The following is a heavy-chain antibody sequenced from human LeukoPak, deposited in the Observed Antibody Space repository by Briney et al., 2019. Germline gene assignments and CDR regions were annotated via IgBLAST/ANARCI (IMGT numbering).Heavy chain of an antibody. CDR3: AAKGKMEWEVGLHY. CDR2: FDTEDDET. V-gene: IGHV1-24*01. CDR1: GYRLTELA. D-gene: IGHD3-3*01. J-gene: IGHJ4*02. Sequence: GASVKVSCKVSGYRLTELAIHWVRQAPGKGLEWLGGFDTEDDETIYALKVQGRVTLTEDTSTDTAYMGLTSLRFEDTAIYYCAAKGKMEWEVGLHYWGQGTLLSVSS.